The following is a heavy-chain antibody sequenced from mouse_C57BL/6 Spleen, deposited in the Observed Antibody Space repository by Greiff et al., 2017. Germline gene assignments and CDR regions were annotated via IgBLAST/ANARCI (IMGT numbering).Heavy chain of an antibody. CDR1: GYAFTNYL. D-gene: IGHD1-1*01. CDR2: INPGSGGT. V-gene: IGHV1-54*01. CDR3: ARWTTVEGNYFDY. J-gene: IGHJ2*01. Sequence: QVQLQQSGAELVRPGASVKVSCKASGYAFTNYLIEWVKQRPGQGLEWIGVINPGSGGTNYNEKFKGKATLTADKSSSTAYMQLSSLTSEDSAVYSSARWTTVEGNYFDYWGQGTTLTVSS.